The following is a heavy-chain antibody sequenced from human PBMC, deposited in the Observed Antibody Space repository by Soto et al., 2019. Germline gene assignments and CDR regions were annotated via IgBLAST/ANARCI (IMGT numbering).Heavy chain of an antibody. Sequence: ECLSLACAVSGGSFRESYWSGLRQPPGKGLEWIGEINQSGTTRYNPSLKRPINISIDTSKNQFSLKLTSVTAADTATYYCARDTIPVIGGEIYYYFGMDVWGQGTTVTVYS. J-gene: IGHJ6*02. V-gene: IGHV4-34*01. CDR3: ARDTIPVIGGEIYYYFGMDV. D-gene: IGHD3-16*01. CDR2: INQSGTT. CDR1: GGSFRESY.